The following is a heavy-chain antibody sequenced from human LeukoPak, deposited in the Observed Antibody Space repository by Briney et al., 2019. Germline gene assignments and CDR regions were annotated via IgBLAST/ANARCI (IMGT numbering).Heavy chain of an antibody. CDR1: GGTFSSYA. Sequence: ASVKVSCKASGGTFSSYAISWVRQTPGQGLEWMGGIIPIFGAPNYAQKFQGRVTITADKSTSTAYMELSSLRSEDTAVYYCARDYRCLRFLEWLSRPYYYYYYMDVWGKGTTVTVSS. CDR3: ARDYRCLRFLEWLSRPYYYYYYMDV. J-gene: IGHJ6*03. D-gene: IGHD3-3*01. CDR2: IIPIFGAP. V-gene: IGHV1-69*06.